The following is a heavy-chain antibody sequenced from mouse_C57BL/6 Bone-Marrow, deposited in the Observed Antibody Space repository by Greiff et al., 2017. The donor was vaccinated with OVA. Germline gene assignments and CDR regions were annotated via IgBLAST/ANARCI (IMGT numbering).Heavy chain of an antibody. Sequence: EVKLMESGGGLVQPGGSMKLSCVASGFTFSNYWMNWVRQSPEKGLEWVAQIRLKSDNYATHYAESVKGRFTISRDDCKSSVYLQMNNLRAEDTGIYYCTVDYGFDYWGQGTTLTVSS. J-gene: IGHJ2*01. CDR2: IRLKSDNYAT. CDR3: TVDYGFDY. D-gene: IGHD2-4*01. V-gene: IGHV6-3*01. CDR1: GFTFSNYW.